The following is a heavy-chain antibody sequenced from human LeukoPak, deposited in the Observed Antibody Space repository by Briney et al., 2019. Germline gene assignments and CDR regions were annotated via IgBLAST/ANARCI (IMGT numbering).Heavy chain of an antibody. CDR2: INTNTGNP. CDR3: ARDLVSAGFDI. J-gene: IGHJ3*02. Sequence: ASVKVSFKTSGYIFTNNAVNWVRQAPGQGLDFMGWINTNTGNPTYAQGFTGRFVFSLDTSVSTAYLQISSLEAEDTAIYYCARDLVSAGFDIWGQGTMVTVSS. CDR1: GYIFTNNA. D-gene: IGHD6-6*01. V-gene: IGHV7-4-1*02.